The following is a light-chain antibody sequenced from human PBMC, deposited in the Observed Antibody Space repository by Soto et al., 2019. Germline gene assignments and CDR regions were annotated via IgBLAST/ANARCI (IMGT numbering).Light chain of an antibody. CDR3: QQYDNLPMYT. Sequence: DIQMTQSPSSLSASVGDRVTITCQASQDISNNLNWYQQKPGKAPKFLIYGASNLERGVPSRFSRSGSGTDFTFTISSLQPEDIATYYCQQYDNLPMYTFGQGTKLEIK. CDR1: QDISNN. V-gene: IGKV1-33*01. CDR2: GAS. J-gene: IGKJ2*01.